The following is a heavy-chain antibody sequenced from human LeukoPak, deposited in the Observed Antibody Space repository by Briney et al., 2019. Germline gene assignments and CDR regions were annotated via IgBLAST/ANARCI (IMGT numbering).Heavy chain of an antibody. CDR1: GGSINSHY. J-gene: IGHJ6*03. D-gene: IGHD2/OR15-2a*01. V-gene: IGHV4-59*11. CDR3: ARWYCSSTTCYHMDV. CDR2: ICYSGST. Sequence: SETLSLTCTVSGGSINSHYWSWIRQPPGKGLEYIGHICYSGSTDYNPSLKSRVTISVDTSKNQLSLNLSSVTAADTAVYYCARWYCSSTTCYHMDVWGKGTTVTVSS.